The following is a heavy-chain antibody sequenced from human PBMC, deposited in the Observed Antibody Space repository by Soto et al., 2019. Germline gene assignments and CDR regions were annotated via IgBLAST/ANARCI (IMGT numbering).Heavy chain of an antibody. Sequence: GGSLRLSCAASGFTFSSFWMHWVRQAPGKGLVWVSRINNDGSSTAYADSVKGRFTISRDNAKSTLYLQVTSLRAEDTAVYYCARDPLIGNTDYGLDVWGQGTTVTVSS. CDR1: GFTFSSFW. V-gene: IGHV3-74*01. CDR2: INNDGSST. CDR3: ARDPLIGNTDYGLDV. J-gene: IGHJ6*02. D-gene: IGHD2-21*01.